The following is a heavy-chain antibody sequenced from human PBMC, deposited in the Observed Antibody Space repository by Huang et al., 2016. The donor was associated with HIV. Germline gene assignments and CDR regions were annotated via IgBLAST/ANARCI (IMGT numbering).Heavy chain of an antibody. CDR2: RKQDGSEK. CDR1: GFTFSSYW. Sequence: EVQLVESGGGLVQPGGSLRLSCTASGFTFSSYWMSWVRQAPGKGLEWVANRKQDGSEKYNGDSGKGRFSISRDNAKNSLYLQMNSLRAEDTAVYYCARRLRYYYGSGRTSGYFDYWGQGTLVTVSS. D-gene: IGHD3-10*01. CDR3: ARRLRYYYGSGRTSGYFDY. J-gene: IGHJ4*02. V-gene: IGHV3-7*01.